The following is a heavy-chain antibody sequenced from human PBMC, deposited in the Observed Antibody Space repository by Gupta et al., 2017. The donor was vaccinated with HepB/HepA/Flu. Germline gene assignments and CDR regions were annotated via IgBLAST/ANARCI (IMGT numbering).Heavy chain of an antibody. CDR1: GFSFSAHY. J-gene: IGHJ4*02. CDR2: SRNKDNSHTT. D-gene: IGHD5-24*01. CDR3: TRAGKDGYNCGDY. V-gene: IGHV3-72*01. Sequence: EVQLVESGGGLVQPGGSLRLSCAASGFSFSAHYMYWVRQAPGKGLEWVGRSRNKDNSHTTEYAASVKGRFTISRDGAQNSLYLQMNSLKTEDTAVYYCTRAGKDGYNCGDYWGQGTLVTVSS.